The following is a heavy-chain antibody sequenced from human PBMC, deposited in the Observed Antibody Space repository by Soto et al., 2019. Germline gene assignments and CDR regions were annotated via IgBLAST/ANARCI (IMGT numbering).Heavy chain of an antibody. CDR2: IYYRGST. D-gene: IGHD5-12*01. CDR3: ARLNMVATTATCDY. V-gene: IGHV4-59*08. J-gene: IGHJ4*02. Sequence: SGTLSLTCTVSGGSICTYYWSWIRQPPGKGLEWIGDIYYRGSTNYNPSLKSRVTISVDTSKNQFSLKLRSVTAADTAVYYCARLNMVATTATCDYWGQGTLVTVSS. CDR1: GGSICTYY.